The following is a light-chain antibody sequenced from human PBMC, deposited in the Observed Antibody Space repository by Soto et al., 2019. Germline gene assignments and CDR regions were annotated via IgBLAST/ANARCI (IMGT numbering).Light chain of an antibody. CDR1: QDVKKY. Sequence: DIQMTQSPSSLSAYVGDRVTITCQASQDVKKYLSWYQREPGKAPKLLIYDTSNLETGVPTRFSGSGSGTDCTFTIDSLQPEDIATYYCQQYDNFPLTFGGGTNVEIK. J-gene: IGKJ4*01. V-gene: IGKV1-33*01. CDR2: DTS. CDR3: QQYDNFPLT.